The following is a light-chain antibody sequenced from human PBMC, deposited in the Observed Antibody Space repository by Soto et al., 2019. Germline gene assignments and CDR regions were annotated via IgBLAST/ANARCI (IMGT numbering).Light chain of an antibody. CDR1: HSLIKW. J-gene: IGKJ1*01. CDR2: KAY. V-gene: IGKV1-5*03. Sequence: EIQMTQSPTTLSASVGDRFTITCLASHSLIKWLAWYQQKPGKAPKLLIYKAYTLKSGVTSRFSGSGSGTEFTLTISSLQPDDFATYYCQPYNSYSEAVGPGTQVEIK. CDR3: QPYNSYSEA.